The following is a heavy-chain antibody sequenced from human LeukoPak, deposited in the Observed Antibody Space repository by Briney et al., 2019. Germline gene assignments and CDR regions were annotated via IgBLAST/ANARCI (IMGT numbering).Heavy chain of an antibody. D-gene: IGHD3-16*01. Sequence: GGSLRLSCAASGFTFSSYEMNWVRQAPGKGLEWVSYISSSGSTIYYADSVKGRFTISRDNAKNSLYLQMNSLRAEDTAVYYCARDPPSRGTRYFDYWGQGILVTVSS. J-gene: IGHJ4*02. V-gene: IGHV3-48*03. CDR2: ISSSGSTI. CDR3: ARDPPSRGTRYFDY. CDR1: GFTFSSYE.